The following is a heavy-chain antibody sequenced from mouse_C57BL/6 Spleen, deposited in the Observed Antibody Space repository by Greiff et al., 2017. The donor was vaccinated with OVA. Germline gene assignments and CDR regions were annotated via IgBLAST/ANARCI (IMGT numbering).Heavy chain of an antibody. CDR1: GFTFSSYA. CDR3: TRDPDYVPFDY. V-gene: IGHV5-9-1*02. CDR2: ISSGGDYI. D-gene: IGHD2-4*01. Sequence: EVKVVESGEGLVKPGGSLKLSCAASGFTFSSYAMSWVRQTPEKRLEWVAYISSGGDYIYYADTVKGRFTISRDNARNTLYLQMSSLKSEDTAMYYCTRDPDYVPFDYWGQGTTLTVSS. J-gene: IGHJ2*01.